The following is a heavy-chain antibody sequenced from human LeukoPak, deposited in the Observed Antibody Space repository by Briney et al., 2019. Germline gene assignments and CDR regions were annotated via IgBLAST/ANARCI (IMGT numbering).Heavy chain of an antibody. J-gene: IGHJ6*03. CDR3: ATDRRGYSYGSEYYYYYMDV. Sequence: ASVKVSCEVSGYTLTELSMHWVRQAPGKGLEWMGGFDPEDGETIYAQKFQGRVTMTEDTSTDTAYMELSSLRSEDTAVYYCATDRRGYSYGSEYYYYYMDVWGKGTTVTVSS. CDR1: GYTLTELS. V-gene: IGHV1-24*01. D-gene: IGHD5-18*01. CDR2: FDPEDGET.